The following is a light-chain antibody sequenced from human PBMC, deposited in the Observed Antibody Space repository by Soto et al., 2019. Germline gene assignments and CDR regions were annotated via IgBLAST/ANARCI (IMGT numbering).Light chain of an antibody. J-gene: IGLJ2*01. V-gene: IGLV2-14*01. CDR3: SSYTRNSTVV. CDR2: EVS. CDR1: SSDVGGYDY. Sequence: QSVLTQPASVSGSPGQSITIPCTGTSSDVGGYDYVSWYQQHPGKAPKLMLYEVSNRPSGVSNRFSGSKSGNTASLTISGLQAEDEADYYCSSYTRNSTVVFGGGTKLTVL.